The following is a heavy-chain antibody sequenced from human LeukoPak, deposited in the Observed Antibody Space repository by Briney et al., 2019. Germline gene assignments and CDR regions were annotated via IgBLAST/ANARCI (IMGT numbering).Heavy chain of an antibody. CDR3: ARRSGSGWYEVY. Sequence: ASVKVSCKVSGYTLTELSMHWVRQAPGKGLEWMGGFDPEDGETIYAQKFQGRVTMTTDTSTSTAYMELRSLRSDDTAVYYCARRSGSGWYEVYWGQGTLVTVSS. CDR2: FDPEDGET. J-gene: IGHJ4*02. CDR1: GYTLTELS. D-gene: IGHD6-19*01. V-gene: IGHV1-24*01.